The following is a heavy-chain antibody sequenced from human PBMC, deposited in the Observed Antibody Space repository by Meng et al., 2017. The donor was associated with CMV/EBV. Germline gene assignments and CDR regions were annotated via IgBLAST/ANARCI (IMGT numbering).Heavy chain of an antibody. CDR2: IRYDGSNK. D-gene: IGHD3-10*01. J-gene: IGHJ4*02. CDR1: GFPFNSYG. CDR3: AKDQGEVEYYYGSVEYTPDDYYFDY. Sequence: GESLELSRPGSGFPFNSYGLHWVRQAPGRGLEWVAFIRYDGSNKYYADSVKGRFTISRDNSKNTLYLQMNSLRAEDTAVYYCAKDQGEVEYYYGSVEYTPDDYYFDYWGQGTLVTVSS. V-gene: IGHV3-30*02.